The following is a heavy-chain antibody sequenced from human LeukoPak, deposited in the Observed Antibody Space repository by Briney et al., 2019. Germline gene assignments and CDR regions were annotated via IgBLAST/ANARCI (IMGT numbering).Heavy chain of an antibody. J-gene: IGHJ5*02. CDR1: GLIITSYW. CDR3: ASHSYGYNH. Sequence: GGSLRLSCAASGLIITSYWMSWVRQTPGKGLEWVANIKQDGSEKNYVDSVKGRFTIFRGNARNSLYLQMNSLRAEDTAVYYCASHSYGYNHWGQGTLVIVSS. CDR2: IKQDGSEK. V-gene: IGHV3-7*01. D-gene: IGHD3-16*01.